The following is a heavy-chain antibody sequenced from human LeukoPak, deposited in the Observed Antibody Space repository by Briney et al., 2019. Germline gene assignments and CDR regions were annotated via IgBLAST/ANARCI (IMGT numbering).Heavy chain of an antibody. J-gene: IGHJ4*02. CDR1: GFTFSDYY. CDR2: ISSSGSTI. D-gene: IGHD2-21*02. V-gene: IGHV3-11*04. CDR3: ARVKVVTATRTYYFDY. Sequence: PGGSLRLSCAASGFTFSDYYMSWIRQAPGKGLEWVSYISSSGSTIYYADSVKGRFTISRDNAKNSLYLQMNSLRAEDTAVYYCARVKVVTATRTYYFDYWGQGTLVTVSS.